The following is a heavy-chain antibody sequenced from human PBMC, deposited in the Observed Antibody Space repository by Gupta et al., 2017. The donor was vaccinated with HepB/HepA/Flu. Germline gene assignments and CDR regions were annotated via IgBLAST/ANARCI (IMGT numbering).Heavy chain of an antibody. Sequence: QVQLVESGGGVVQPGRSLRLSCAASGFTFSTYGMHWVRQAPGKGLEWVAGISDDGRNKYYVDSVKGRFTISRDNPKKTLYLQMNSLRVEDTAVYYCAKGNTYYYDSSGYVAYWGQGTLVTVSS. J-gene: IGHJ4*02. CDR3: AKGNTYYYDSSGYVAY. CDR1: GFTFSTYG. CDR2: ISDDGRNK. D-gene: IGHD3-22*01. V-gene: IGHV3-30*18.